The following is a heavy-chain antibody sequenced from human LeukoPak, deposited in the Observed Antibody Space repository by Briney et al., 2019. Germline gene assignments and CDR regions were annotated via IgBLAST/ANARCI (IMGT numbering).Heavy chain of an antibody. CDR2: ISYDGSEK. CDR1: GFRFDGYA. J-gene: IGHJ4*02. Sequence: PGGSLRLSCAASGFRFDGYAMHWLRQAPGKGLEWVAVISYDGSEKIYADSMRGRFTISRDNTKDTLSLQIKSLRINDTAVYYCARGLDQFENPLDLWGQGTLVAVSS. CDR3: ARGLDQFENPLDL. D-gene: IGHD1/OR15-1a*01. V-gene: IGHV3-30*04.